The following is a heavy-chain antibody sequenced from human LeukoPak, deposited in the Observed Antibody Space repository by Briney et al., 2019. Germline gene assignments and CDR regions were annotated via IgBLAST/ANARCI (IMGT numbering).Heavy chain of an antibody. D-gene: IGHD2-15*01. V-gene: IGHV3-48*01. CDR3: AKADCSGGSCYCDY. CDR1: GFTFSSYS. J-gene: IGHJ4*02. Sequence: GGSLRLSCAASGFTFSSYSMNWVRQAPGKGLEWVSYISSSSSTIYYADSVKGRFTISRDNAKNSLYLQMNSLRAEDTAVYYCAKADCSGGSCYCDYWGQGTLVTVSS. CDR2: ISSSSSTI.